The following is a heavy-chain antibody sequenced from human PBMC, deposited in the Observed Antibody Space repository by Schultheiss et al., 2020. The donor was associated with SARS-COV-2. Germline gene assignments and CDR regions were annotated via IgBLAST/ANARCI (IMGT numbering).Heavy chain of an antibody. J-gene: IGHJ5*02. CDR1: GGSFSGYY. Sequence: SETLSLTCAVYGGSFSGYYWSWIRQPPGKGLEWIGYIYYSGSTNYNPSLKSRVTISVDTSKNQFSLTLSSVTAADTAVYYCARDFSSRTYCGGDCYSGGWFDPWGQGTLVTVSS. CDR2: IYYSGST. CDR3: ARDFSSRTYCGGDCYSGGWFDP. V-gene: IGHV4-59*12. D-gene: IGHD2-21*02.